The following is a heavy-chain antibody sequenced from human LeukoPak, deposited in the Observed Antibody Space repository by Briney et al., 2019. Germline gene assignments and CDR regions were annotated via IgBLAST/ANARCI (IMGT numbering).Heavy chain of an antibody. Sequence: PRASVKVSCKASGYTFTDYYMHWVRQAPGQTFEWLAWINPKSGDTHYAQKFQGRVTVTTDTSITSVYMELSGLQSDDTAVYYCVRDLTGGSGDWGQGTLVTVSS. CDR1: GYTFTDYY. CDR3: VRDLTGGSGD. J-gene: IGHJ4*02. V-gene: IGHV1-2*02. CDR2: INPKSGDT. D-gene: IGHD6-19*01.